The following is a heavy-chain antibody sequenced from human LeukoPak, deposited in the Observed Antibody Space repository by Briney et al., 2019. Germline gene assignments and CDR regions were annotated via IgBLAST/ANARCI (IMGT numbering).Heavy chain of an antibody. V-gene: IGHV4-34*01. D-gene: IGHD5-18*01. J-gene: IGHJ4*02. Sequence: SETLSLTCAVYGGSFSGYYWSWIRQPPGKGLEWIGEINHSGSTNYNPSLKSRVTMSLDTSKNQFSLKLSSVTAADTAVYYCARGKWIQLWLLVYWGQGTLVTVSS. CDR3: ARGKWIQLWLLVY. CDR1: GGSFSGYY. CDR2: INHSGST.